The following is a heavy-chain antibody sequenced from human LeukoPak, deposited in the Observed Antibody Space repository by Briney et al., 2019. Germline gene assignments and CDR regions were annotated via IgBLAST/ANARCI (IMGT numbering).Heavy chain of an antibody. Sequence: GGSLRLSCAASGFIFSDYGVHWVRQAPGMRLEWVSTISSSGDSTNYADSVEGRFTISRDNSKNTLYLQMNGLRADDTALYYCAKFFLPYLAGGTGSRWGQGTLVTVPS. V-gene: IGHV3-23*01. D-gene: IGHD3-10*01. J-gene: IGHJ4*02. CDR1: GFIFSDYG. CDR2: ISSSGDST. CDR3: AKFFLPYLAGGTGSR.